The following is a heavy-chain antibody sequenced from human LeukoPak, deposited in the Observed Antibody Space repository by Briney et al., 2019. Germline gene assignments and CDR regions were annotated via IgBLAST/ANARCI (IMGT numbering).Heavy chain of an antibody. J-gene: IGHJ5*02. V-gene: IGHV4-30-2*01. D-gene: IGHD3-3*01. Sequence: PSETLSLTCAVSGGSISSGGYSWSWIRQPPGKGLGWIGYIYHSGSTYYNPSLKSRVTISVDRSKNQFSLKLSSVTAADTAVYYCARVSSTEYYDFWSGYSAWFDPWGQGTLVTVSS. CDR2: IYHSGST. CDR3: ARVSSTEYYDFWSGYSAWFDP. CDR1: GGSISSGGYS.